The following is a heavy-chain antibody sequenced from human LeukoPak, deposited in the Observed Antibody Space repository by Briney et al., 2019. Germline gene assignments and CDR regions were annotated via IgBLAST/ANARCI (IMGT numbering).Heavy chain of an antibody. V-gene: IGHV3-30*18. D-gene: IGHD6-19*01. J-gene: IGHJ4*02. CDR1: GFTLSSYG. CDR2: ISYDGSNK. Sequence: PGGSLRLSCAASGFTLSSYGMHWVGQAPGKGLEWVAVISYDGSNKYYADSVKGRFTISRDNSKNTLYLQMNSLRAEDTAVYYCAKATHRAVAGLDYWGQETLVTVSS. CDR3: AKATHRAVAGLDY.